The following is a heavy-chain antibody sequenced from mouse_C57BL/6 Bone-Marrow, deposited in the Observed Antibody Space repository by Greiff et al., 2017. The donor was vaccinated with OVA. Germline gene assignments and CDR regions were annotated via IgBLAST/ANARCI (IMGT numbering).Heavy chain of an antibody. CDR3: VRKWKADYAMDY. Sequence: EVQVVESGGGLVQPKGSLKLSCAASGFSFNTYAMNWVRQAPGKGLEWVARIRSKSNNYATYYADSVKDRFTISRDDSESMLYLQMNNLKTEDTAMYYCVRKWKADYAMDYWGQGTSVTVSS. CDR2: IRSKSNNYAT. V-gene: IGHV10-1*01. D-gene: IGHD1-3*01. CDR1: GFSFNTYA. J-gene: IGHJ4*01.